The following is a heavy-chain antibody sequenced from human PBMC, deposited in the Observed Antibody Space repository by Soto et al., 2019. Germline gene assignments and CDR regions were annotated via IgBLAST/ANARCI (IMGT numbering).Heavy chain of an antibody. CDR1: GFIFSNYA. Sequence: GGSLRLSCAPSGFIFSNYAMSWVRQARGKGLEWVSAISGSGADTYYTESVKGRFTISRDNFKNTLYLQMNSLRAEDTAVYYCAKDTGRGGGSVFDYWGQGTLVTVSS. J-gene: IGHJ4*02. CDR2: ISGSGADT. V-gene: IGHV3-23*01. D-gene: IGHD2-15*01. CDR3: AKDTGRGGGSVFDY.